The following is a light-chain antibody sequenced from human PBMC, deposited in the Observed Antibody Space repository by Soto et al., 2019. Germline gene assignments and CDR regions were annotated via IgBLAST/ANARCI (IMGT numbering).Light chain of an antibody. CDR2: VAS. J-gene: IGKJ1*01. CDR3: QNYKSAPRT. V-gene: IGKV1-27*01. Sequence: DIQMTQSPSSLSASIGDRVTISCRASQGISNSLAWYQQKAGEVPKLLIYVASTSHSGVPSRFRGSGSGTDFTLTMSSLQPEDVATYYCQNYKSAPRTFGQGTKVEIK. CDR1: QGISNS.